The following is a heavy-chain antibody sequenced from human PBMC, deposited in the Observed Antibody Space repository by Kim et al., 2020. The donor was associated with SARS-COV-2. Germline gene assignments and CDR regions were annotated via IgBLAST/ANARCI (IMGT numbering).Heavy chain of an antibody. D-gene: IGHD1-1*01. Sequence: VPTDFAAPVKGRFTISKEDSKNQLYLQMNRLKTEDKGVYYCTTVSTGNDYWGQGTLVTVSS. V-gene: IGHV3-15*01. CDR2: VPT. CDR3: TTVSTGNDY. J-gene: IGHJ4*02.